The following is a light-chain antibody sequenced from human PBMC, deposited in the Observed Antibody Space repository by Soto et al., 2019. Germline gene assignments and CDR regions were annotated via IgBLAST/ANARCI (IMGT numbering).Light chain of an antibody. CDR1: QSVSID. Sequence: EIVMTQSPATLSVSPGERATLSCRASQSVSIDLAWYQQTSGQAPRLLIYGASTRATGIPDRFSGSGSGTDFTLTISSLEAEDFALYYCQQRSKWPVTFGGGTKVDIK. CDR3: QQRSKWPVT. V-gene: IGKV3-11*01. CDR2: GAS. J-gene: IGKJ4*01.